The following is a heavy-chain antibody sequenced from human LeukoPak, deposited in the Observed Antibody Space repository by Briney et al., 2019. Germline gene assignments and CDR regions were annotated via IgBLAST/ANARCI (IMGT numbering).Heavy chain of an antibody. J-gene: IGHJ5*01. Sequence: ASVKVSCKASGYTFTSYYMHWVRQAPGQGLEWMGIINPSGGSTSYAQKFQGRVTMTRDTSTSTVYMELSSLRSEDTAVYYCARGVITMIVVVHNWFDSWGQGTLVTVSS. CDR2: INPSGGST. CDR3: ARGVITMIVVVHNWFDS. D-gene: IGHD3-22*01. CDR1: GYTFTSYY. V-gene: IGHV1-46*01.